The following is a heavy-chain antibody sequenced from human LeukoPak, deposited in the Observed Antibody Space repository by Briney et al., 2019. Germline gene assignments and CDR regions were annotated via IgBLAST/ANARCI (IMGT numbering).Heavy chain of an antibody. V-gene: IGHV1-18*01. D-gene: IGHD6-13*01. J-gene: IGHJ4*02. CDR1: GYTFTSYG. Sequence: ASVTVSCKASGYTFTSYGISWVRQAPGQGLEWMGWISAYNGNTNYAQKFQGRVTMTRDTSISTPYMELSWLRSDDTAVYYCARALYTSRSYLATFSPTNFDYWGQGTLVTVSS. CDR3: ARALYTSRSYLATFSPTNFDY. CDR2: ISAYNGNT.